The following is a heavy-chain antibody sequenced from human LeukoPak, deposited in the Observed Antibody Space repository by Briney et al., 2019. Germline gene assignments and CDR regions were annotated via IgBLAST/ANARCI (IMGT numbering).Heavy chain of an antibody. CDR1: GFSFSSYW. Sequence: GGSLRLSCAASGFSFSSYWMSWVRQAPGKGLEWVANIKQDGSEKYYVDSVKGRFTISRDNAKNSLYLQMNSLRAEDTAVYYCARDKIVGATNFDYWGQGTLVTVSS. CDR3: ARDKIVGATNFDY. J-gene: IGHJ4*02. D-gene: IGHD1-26*01. CDR2: IKQDGSEK. V-gene: IGHV3-7*01.